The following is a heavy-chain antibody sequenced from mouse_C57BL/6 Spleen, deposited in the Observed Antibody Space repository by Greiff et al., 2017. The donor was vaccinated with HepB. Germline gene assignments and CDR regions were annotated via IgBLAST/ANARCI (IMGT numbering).Heavy chain of an antibody. D-gene: IGHD1-1*01. Sequence: VQLKQPGAELVKPGASVKLSCKASGYTFTSYWMHWVKQRPGQGLEWIGMIHPNSGSTNYNEKFKSKATLTVDKSSSTAYMQLSSLTSEDSAVYYCARGDYYGSSYRYFDVWGTGTTVTVSS. V-gene: IGHV1-64*01. CDR3: ARGDYYGSSYRYFDV. J-gene: IGHJ1*03. CDR1: GYTFTSYW. CDR2: IHPNSGST.